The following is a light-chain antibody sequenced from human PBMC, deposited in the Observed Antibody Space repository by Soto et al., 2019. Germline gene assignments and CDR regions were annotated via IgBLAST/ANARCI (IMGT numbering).Light chain of an antibody. Sequence: QSALTQSASVSGSPGQSITISCTGTSSDVVRYTSVSWYQQYPGKAPKLMIYEGSKRPSGVSSRFSGSKSGNTASLTISGLQAEDEADYYCCSYAGSSYVFGTGTKLTVL. V-gene: IGLV2-23*01. CDR2: EGS. CDR3: CSYAGSSYV. CDR1: SSDVVRYTS. J-gene: IGLJ1*01.